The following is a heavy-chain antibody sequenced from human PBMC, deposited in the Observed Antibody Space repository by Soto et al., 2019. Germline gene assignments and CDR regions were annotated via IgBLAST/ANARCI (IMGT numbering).Heavy chain of an antibody. CDR1: GFILSIYA. CDR3: ARDQLYYNDISGRPLNAFDV. J-gene: IGHJ3*01. V-gene: IGHV3-64*04. Sequence: GGSLRLSCSGSGFILSIYAIHWVRQAPGKGLENVSFISIDGSNKYYADSVKGRFTISRDNAKNSLYLQMNSLRAEDTAVYYCARDQLYYNDISGRPLNAFDVWGQGTMVTVSS. CDR2: ISIDGSNK. D-gene: IGHD3-22*01.